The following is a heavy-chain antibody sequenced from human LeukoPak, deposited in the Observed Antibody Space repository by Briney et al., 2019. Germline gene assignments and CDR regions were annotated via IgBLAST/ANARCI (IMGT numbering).Heavy chain of an antibody. D-gene: IGHD6-13*01. V-gene: IGHV3-23*01. CDR1: GFIFSSHG. CDR3: AKDQYSSSTDY. Sequence: GALRLSCAASGFIFSSHGMNWVRQAPGKGLEWVSGISPSGDITYYADSVKGRFTISRDNSKNTLYLQMNSLRAEDTAVYYCAKDQYSSSTDYWGQGTLVTVSS. CDR2: ISPSGDIT. J-gene: IGHJ4*02.